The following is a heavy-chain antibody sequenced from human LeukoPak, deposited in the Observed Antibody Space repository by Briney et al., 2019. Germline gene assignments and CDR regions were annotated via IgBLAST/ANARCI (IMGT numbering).Heavy chain of an antibody. D-gene: IGHD6-19*01. Sequence: PSETLSLTCALYGGSFSGYYWSWLRQPPRKGLEWVGEINHSGSTNYNPSLKRRVTISVDTSKNQCSLRLASVTAADTAVYSCASLRGATVAHSWFDPCGEGTLVSVSS. J-gene: IGHJ5*02. V-gene: IGHV4-34*01. CDR3: ASLRGATVAHSWFDP. CDR1: GGSFSGYY. CDR2: INHSGST.